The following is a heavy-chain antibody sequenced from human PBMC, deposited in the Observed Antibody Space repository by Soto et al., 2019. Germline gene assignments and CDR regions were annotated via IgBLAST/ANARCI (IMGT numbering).Heavy chain of an antibody. V-gene: IGHV3-30*18. D-gene: IGHD3-3*01. CDR1: GFAFRSYG. CDR3: AKAGFTIFGEGFDP. J-gene: IGHJ5*02. Sequence: QEQLVESGGGVVQPRSSLRLSCAASGFAFRSYGMHWVRQAPGKGLEWVALISHDGDKEYYADSVKGRFTISRDNSENTLFLRMNSLTADDSAVYFCAKAGFTIFGEGFDPWGQGTRVTVSS. CDR2: ISHDGDKE.